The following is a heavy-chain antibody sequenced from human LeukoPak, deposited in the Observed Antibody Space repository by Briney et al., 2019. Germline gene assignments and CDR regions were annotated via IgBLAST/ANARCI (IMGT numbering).Heavy chain of an antibody. CDR2: IWYDGSNK. Sequence: PGGSLRLSCAASGFTFSSYGMHWVRQAPGKGLEWVAVIWYDGSNKYYADSVKGRFTISRDNSKNTLYLQMNSLRAEDTAVYYCARSLPHYYYGMDVWGQGPTVTVSS. CDR3: ARSLPHYYYGMDV. CDR1: GFTFSSYG. V-gene: IGHV3-33*01. J-gene: IGHJ6*02.